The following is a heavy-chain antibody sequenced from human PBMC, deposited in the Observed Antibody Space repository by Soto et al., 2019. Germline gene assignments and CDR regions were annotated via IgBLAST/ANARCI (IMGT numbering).Heavy chain of an antibody. CDR3: ARVSRHDAFDI. CDR1: GGSINSGGFY. Sequence: SETLSLTCTVSGGSINSGGFYWSWIRQHPGKGLEWIGYIYYSGSTYYNPSLKSRVIISVDTSKNQFSLRLRSVTAADTAVYYCARVSRHDAFDIWGQGTMVT. CDR2: IYYSGST. J-gene: IGHJ3*02. V-gene: IGHV4-31*03.